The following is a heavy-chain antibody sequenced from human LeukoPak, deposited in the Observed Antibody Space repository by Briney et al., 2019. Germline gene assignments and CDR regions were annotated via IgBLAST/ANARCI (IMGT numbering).Heavy chain of an antibody. Sequence: GRSLRLSCAASGFTFSNHWMHWVRQAPGKGLMWVPRINRDGSRTDYADSVKGRFTISRDDAKNTLYLQVNSLRAEDTAVYFCARGGSDTAMAHDYWGQGTLVTVSS. D-gene: IGHD5-18*01. J-gene: IGHJ4*02. V-gene: IGHV3-74*01. CDR2: INRDGSRT. CDR3: ARGGSDTAMAHDY. CDR1: GFTFSNHW.